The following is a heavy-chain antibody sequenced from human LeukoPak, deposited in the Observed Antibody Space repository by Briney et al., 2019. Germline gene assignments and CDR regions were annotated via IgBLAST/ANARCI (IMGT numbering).Heavy chain of an antibody. CDR2: ITWNGGST. CDR1: GFTFEGYG. D-gene: IGHD6-19*01. V-gene: IGHV3-20*04. Sequence: GGSLRLSCAASGFTFEGYGMSWVRQGPGKGLEWVSGITWNGGSTGYADSVKGRFTISRDNAKNSLYLQVNSLRAEDTALYYCARDGYSSGGAHAFDYWGQGTLVTVSS. J-gene: IGHJ4*02. CDR3: ARDGYSSGGAHAFDY.